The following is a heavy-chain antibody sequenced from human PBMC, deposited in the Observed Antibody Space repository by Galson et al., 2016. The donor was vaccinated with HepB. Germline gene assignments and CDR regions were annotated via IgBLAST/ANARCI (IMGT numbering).Heavy chain of an antibody. V-gene: IGHV3-48*01. Sequence: SLRFSCAASGSIFNRYSMNWVRQAPGKGLEWISYISSSSNSMYYADSVKGRFTISRDNAKNSLYLQMNSLRVEDTAVYYCAREGSLGAGRGNWSDPWGQGILVTVSS. CDR2: ISSSSNSM. J-gene: IGHJ5*02. CDR1: GSIFNRYS. D-gene: IGHD3-10*01. CDR3: AREGSLGAGRGNWSDP.